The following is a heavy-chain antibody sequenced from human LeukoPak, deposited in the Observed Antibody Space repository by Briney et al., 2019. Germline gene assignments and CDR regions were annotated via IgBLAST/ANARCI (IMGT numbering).Heavy chain of an antibody. V-gene: IGHV3-7*03. J-gene: IGHJ6*03. CDR2: IKQDGSEK. CDR3: ARVYELREEDYYYYYMDV. D-gene: IGHD5/OR15-5a*01. CDR1: GFTFSSSW. Sequence: PGGSLRLSCAASGFTFSSSWMSWVRQAPGKGLEWVANIKQDGSEKYYVASVKGRFTISRDNAKNSLYLQMNSLRAEDTALYYCARVYELREEDYYYYYMDVWGKGTTVTVSS.